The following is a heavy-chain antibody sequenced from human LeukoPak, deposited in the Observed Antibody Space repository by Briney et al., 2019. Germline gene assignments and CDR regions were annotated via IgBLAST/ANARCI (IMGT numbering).Heavy chain of an antibody. CDR2: IYSGGTI. V-gene: IGHV3-53*01. CDR3: AREGSYDGSTMWYFDY. Sequence: GGSLRLSCAAAGFTVSSNYMAWVRQAPGKGLEWVSVIYSGGTIYYADSVKGRFTISRDNFKNTLHLQMNSLRAEDTAVYYCAREGSYDGSTMWYFDYWGQGTLVTVSS. CDR1: GFTVSSNY. D-gene: IGHD3-22*01. J-gene: IGHJ4*02.